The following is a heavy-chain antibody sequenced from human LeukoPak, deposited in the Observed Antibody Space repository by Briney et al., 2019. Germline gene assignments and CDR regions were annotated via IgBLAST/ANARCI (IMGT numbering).Heavy chain of an antibody. V-gene: IGHV3-11*04. CDR2: ITSSGSTQ. D-gene: IGHD5/OR15-5a*01. J-gene: IGHJ4*02. CDR1: GFTFSDYY. Sequence: GGSLRLSCAASGFTFSDYYMSWIRQAPGKGLEGVSYITSSGSTQHYADSVKGRFTIPRDGAKNSLYLQMNSLRAEDTAVYYCAQHMSRPSHPFDYWGQGALATVSS. CDR3: AQHMSRPSHPFDY.